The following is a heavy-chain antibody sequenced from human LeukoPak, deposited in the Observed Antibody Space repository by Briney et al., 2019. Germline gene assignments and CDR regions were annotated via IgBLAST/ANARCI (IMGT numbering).Heavy chain of an antibody. V-gene: IGHV1-8*01. J-gene: IGHJ6*03. CDR3: ARGSSSSGWVTIIYYYYYYMDV. D-gene: IGHD6-19*01. CDR1: GYTFTSYD. CDR2: MNPNSGNT. Sequence: ASVKVSCKXSGYTFTSYDINWVRQSTGQGLEWMGWMNPNSGNTGYSQKFQGRVTMTRNTSISTAYMELSSLRSEDTAVYYCARGSSSSGWVTIIYYYYYYMDVWGKGTTVTVSS.